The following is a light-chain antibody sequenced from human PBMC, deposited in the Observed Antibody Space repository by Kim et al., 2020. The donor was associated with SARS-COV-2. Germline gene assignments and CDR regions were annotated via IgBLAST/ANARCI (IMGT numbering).Light chain of an antibody. CDR2: YDS. J-gene: IGLJ1*01. CDR1: KVGSKR. CDR3: QVWDSSSDHYV. Sequence: APGKTARITWGRNKVGSKRVPWYQQTPGQAPVLVIYYDSDRPSRIPERFAGSNSGNTATLTISRVEAGDEDDYYCQVWDSSSDHYVFGTGTKVTVL. V-gene: IGLV3-21*04.